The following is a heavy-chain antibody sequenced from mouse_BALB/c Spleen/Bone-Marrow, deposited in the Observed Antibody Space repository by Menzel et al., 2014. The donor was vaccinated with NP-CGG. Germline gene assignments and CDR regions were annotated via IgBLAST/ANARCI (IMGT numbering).Heavy chain of an antibody. V-gene: IGHV1-80*01. D-gene: IGHD1-2*01. J-gene: IGHJ2*01. CDR3: TRSTATFDY. CDR2: IYPGDGDT. CDR1: GYAFSAYW. Sequence: QVQLKQSGAELVRPGSSVKISCKASGYAFSAYWMNWVKQRPGQGLEWLGQIYPGDGDTNYNGKFKGKATLTADKSSSTAYMQLSSLTSEDSAVYFCTRSTATFDYWGQGTTLTVSS.